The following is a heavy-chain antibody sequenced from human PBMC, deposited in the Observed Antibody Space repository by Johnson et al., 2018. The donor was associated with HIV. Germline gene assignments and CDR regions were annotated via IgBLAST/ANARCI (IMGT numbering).Heavy chain of an antibody. J-gene: IGHJ3*02. D-gene: IGHD2/OR15-2a*01. CDR2: IGTAGDT. V-gene: IGHV3-13*01. CDR3: ARVPSFLGRGLDAFDI. Sequence: VQLVESGGGLVQPGGSLRLSCAASGFTFSSYDMHWVRQATGKGLEWVSAIGTAGDTYYPGSVKGRFTISRENAKTSLYLQMNSLRAEDTALYYCARVPSFLGRGLDAFDIWGQGTMVTVSS. CDR1: GFTFSSYD.